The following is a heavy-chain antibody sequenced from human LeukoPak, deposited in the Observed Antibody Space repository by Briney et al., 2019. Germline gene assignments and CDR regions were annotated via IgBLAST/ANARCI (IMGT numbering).Heavy chain of an antibody. J-gene: IGHJ6*03. CDR2: ISSSGST. Sequence: PSETLSLTCTVSGDSISSGDYYWSWIRRPAGKGLEWIGRISSSGSTNYNPSLKSRVTISVDTSKNQFSLKLSSVTAADTAVYYCARRVRGVIISFHMDVWGKGTTVTVSS. D-gene: IGHD3-10*01. V-gene: IGHV4-61*02. CDR1: GDSISSGDYY. CDR3: ARRVRGVIISFHMDV.